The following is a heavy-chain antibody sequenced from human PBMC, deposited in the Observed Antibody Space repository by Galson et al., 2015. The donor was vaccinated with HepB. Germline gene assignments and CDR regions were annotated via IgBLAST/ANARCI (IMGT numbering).Heavy chain of an antibody. D-gene: IGHD5-18*01. CDR3: AKPGGYSYGYDPYYFDY. CDR1: GGTFSSYG. J-gene: IGHJ4*02. Sequence: SCKASGGTFSSYGMHWVRQAPGKGLEWVAVISYDGSNKYYADSVKGRFTISRDNSKNTLYLQMNSLRAEDTAVYYCAKPGGYSYGYDPYYFDYWGQGTLVTVSS. CDR2: ISYDGSNK. V-gene: IGHV3-30*18.